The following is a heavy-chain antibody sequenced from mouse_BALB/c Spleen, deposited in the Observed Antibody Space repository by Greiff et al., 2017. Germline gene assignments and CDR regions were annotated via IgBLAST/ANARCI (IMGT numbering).Heavy chain of an antibody. D-gene: IGHD2-4*01. J-gene: IGHJ4*01. CDR1: GFPFTDSA. V-gene: IGHV1S137*01. Sequence: QVQLLQSGAELVRPGVSVKISCTGSGFPFTDSAMHWVQQSHAQSLEWIGVISTSYGDASYNQKFKGKATMTVDKSSSTAYMELARLTSEDSAIYYCARDDYDPEYYAMDYWGQGTSVTVSS. CDR2: ISTSYGDA. CDR3: ARDDYDPEYYAMDY.